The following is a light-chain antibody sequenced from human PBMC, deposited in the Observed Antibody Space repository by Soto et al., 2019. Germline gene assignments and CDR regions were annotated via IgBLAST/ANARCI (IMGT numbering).Light chain of an antibody. CDR2: KAS. CDR3: QQYNSYPWT. V-gene: IGKV1-5*03. Sequence: DIQMTQSPFTLSASVGDRVTITCRASQSISSWLAWYQQKPGKAPKLLIYKASTLESGVPSNFSGSGSGTEFTLTISSPQPEDFATYYCQQYNSYPWTFGQGTTVDVK. J-gene: IGKJ1*01. CDR1: QSISSW.